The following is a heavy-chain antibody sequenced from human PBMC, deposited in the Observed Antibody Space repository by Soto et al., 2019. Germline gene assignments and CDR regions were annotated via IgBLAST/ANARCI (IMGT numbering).Heavy chain of an antibody. J-gene: IGHJ5*02. CDR3: ARDGALGEDYGDYNWFDP. D-gene: IGHD4-17*01. Sequence: SETLSLTCTVSCGSFSSGDYYWSWVRQPPGKGLEWIGYIYYSGSTNYNPSLKSRVTISVDTSKNQFSLKLSSVTAADTAVYYCARDGALGEDYGDYNWFDPWGQGTLVTVSS. CDR1: CGSFSSGDYY. CDR2: IYYSGST. V-gene: IGHV4-61*08.